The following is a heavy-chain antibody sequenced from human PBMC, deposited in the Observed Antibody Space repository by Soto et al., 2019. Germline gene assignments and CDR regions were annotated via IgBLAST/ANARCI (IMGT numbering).Heavy chain of an antibody. J-gene: IGHJ4*02. V-gene: IGHV3-30*04. CDR2: ISYDGSNK. CDR1: GFTFSSYA. D-gene: IGHD3-3*01. Sequence: QVQLVESGGGVVQPGRSLRLSCAASGFTFSSYAMHWVRQAPGKGLEWVAVISYDGSNKYYADSVKGRFTISRDNSKNTLYLEMTILRAEETAVYYCARGEGCGDYDFWSGYSLFDYWGQGTLVTVSS. CDR3: ARGEGCGDYDFWSGYSLFDY.